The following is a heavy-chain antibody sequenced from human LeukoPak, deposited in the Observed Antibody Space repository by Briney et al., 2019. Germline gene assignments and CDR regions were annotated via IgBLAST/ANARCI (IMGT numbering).Heavy chain of an antibody. J-gene: IGHJ4*02. CDR2: IIPIFGTA. CDR3: ASSRHYYDSSGYYPIDY. Sequence: SVKVSCKASGGTFNSYAISWVRQAPGQGLEWMGGIIPIFGTANYAQKFQGRVTITADESTSTAYMELSSLRSEDTAVYYCASSRHYYDSSGYYPIDYWGQGTLVTVSS. V-gene: IGHV1-69*13. D-gene: IGHD3-22*01. CDR1: GGTFNSYA.